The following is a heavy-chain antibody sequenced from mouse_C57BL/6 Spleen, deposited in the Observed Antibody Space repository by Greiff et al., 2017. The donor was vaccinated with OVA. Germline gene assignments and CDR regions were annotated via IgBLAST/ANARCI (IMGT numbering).Heavy chain of an antibody. CDR2: IYPGDGDT. J-gene: IGHJ2*01. Sequence: QVQLQQSGPELVKPGASVKISCKASGYAFSSSWMNWVKQRPGKGLEWIGRIYPGDGDTNYNGKFKGKATLTADKSSSTAYMQLSSLTSEDSAVYFCARAPTLYFDYWGQGTTLTVSS. D-gene: IGHD2-10*01. V-gene: IGHV1-82*01. CDR1: GYAFSSSW. CDR3: ARAPTLYFDY.